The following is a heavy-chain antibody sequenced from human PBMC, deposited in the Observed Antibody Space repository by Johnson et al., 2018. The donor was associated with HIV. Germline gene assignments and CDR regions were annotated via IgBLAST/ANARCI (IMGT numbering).Heavy chain of an antibody. V-gene: IGHV3-20*04. J-gene: IGHJ3*02. D-gene: IGHD4-17*01. CDR1: GFTFDDYD. Sequence: VQLVESGGDVVRPGGSVRLSCAASGFTFDDYDMTWVRQPPGKGLEWVCGMNWNGGGTGYVDYVKGRFTISRDNAKNSLYLQKNSMRAEDTAVCYCATDVDGAREGRPAFESCGQGTMVTVSS. CDR2: MNWNGGGT. CDR3: ATDVDGAREGRPAFES.